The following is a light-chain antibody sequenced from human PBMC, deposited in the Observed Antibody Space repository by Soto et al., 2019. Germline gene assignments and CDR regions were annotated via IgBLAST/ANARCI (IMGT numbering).Light chain of an antibody. Sequence: QSVLTQPPSVSGAPGQRVTISCTGSSSNIGAHYGVHWYQQLPGTAPKLLIYGNNNRPSGVPDRFSGSKSGTSASLAITGLQAEDEADYYCQSYDSSLSGSVFGGGTKLT. CDR3: QSYDSSLSGSV. CDR1: SSNIGAHYG. CDR2: GNN. J-gene: IGLJ3*02. V-gene: IGLV1-40*01.